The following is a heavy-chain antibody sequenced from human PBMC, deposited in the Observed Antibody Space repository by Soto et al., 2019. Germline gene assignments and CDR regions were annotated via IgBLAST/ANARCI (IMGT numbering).Heavy chain of an antibody. J-gene: IGHJ4*02. CDR3: AKAEVVRDRNYYGSGSYYKSGVRKLYYFDY. CDR2: ISGSGGST. Sequence: GGSLRLSCAASGFTFSSYAMSWVRQAPGKGLEWVSAISGSGGSTYYADSVKGRFTISRDNSKNTLYLQMNSLRAEDTAVYYCAKAEVVRDRNYYGSGSYYKSGVRKLYYFDYWGQGTLVTVSS. V-gene: IGHV3-23*01. CDR1: GFTFSSYA. D-gene: IGHD3-10*01.